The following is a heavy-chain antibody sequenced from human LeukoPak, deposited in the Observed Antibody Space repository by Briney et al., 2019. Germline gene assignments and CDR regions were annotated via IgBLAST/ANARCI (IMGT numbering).Heavy chain of an antibody. Sequence: PSETLSLTCSVFGGSIGSSFWNWIRLSPGKGLEWIGYISYNGRTNYSPSLKSRVIISIDTSKNQLSLNLTSVTAADTALYYCVRDRSGTYYSFDVWGQGTMVRVSA. J-gene: IGHJ3*01. CDR1: GGSIGSSF. CDR3: VRDRSGTYYSFDV. V-gene: IGHV4-59*13. D-gene: IGHD1-26*01. CDR2: ISYNGRT.